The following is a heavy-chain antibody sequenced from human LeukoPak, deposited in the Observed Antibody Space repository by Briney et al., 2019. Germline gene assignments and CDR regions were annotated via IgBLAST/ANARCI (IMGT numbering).Heavy chain of an antibody. CDR2: ISYDGSNK. D-gene: IGHD2-15*01. CDR3: AKDRRGSLDY. J-gene: IGHJ4*02. V-gene: IGHV3-30*18. Sequence: GGSLRLSCAASGFTFSSYGTHWVRQAPGKGPEWVAVISYDGSNKYYADSVKGRFTISRDNSKNTLYLQMNSLRAEDTAVYYCAKDRRGSLDYWGQGTLVTVSS. CDR1: GFTFSSYG.